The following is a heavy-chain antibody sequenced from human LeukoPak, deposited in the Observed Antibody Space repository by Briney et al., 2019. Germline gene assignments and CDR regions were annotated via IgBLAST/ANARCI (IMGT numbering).Heavy chain of an antibody. D-gene: IGHD2-8*01. CDR3: ARRRLYSPAFDI. J-gene: IGHJ3*02. Sequence: SQTLSLTCTVSGGSISSGDYYWSWIRQPPGKGLEWIGEINHRGSINYNPSLKSRVTVSVDTSKNHFSLNLTSVTAADTAVYYCARRRLYSPAFDIWGQGTMVTVSS. CDR2: INHRGSI. CDR1: GGSISSGDYY. V-gene: IGHV4-30-4*08.